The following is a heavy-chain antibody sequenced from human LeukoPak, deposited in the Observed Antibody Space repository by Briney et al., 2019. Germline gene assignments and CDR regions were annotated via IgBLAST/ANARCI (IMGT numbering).Heavy chain of an antibody. J-gene: IGHJ5*02. D-gene: IGHD6-6*01. Sequence: ASVTVSCTASGGTFSSYAISWVRQAPGQGLEWMGGITPIFRTANYARKFQGRVTITADESTSTAYMELSSLRSEDTAVYYRARGRPGIAARRFDPWGQGTLVTVSS. CDR1: GGTFSSYA. CDR2: ITPIFRTA. V-gene: IGHV1-69*13. CDR3: ARGRPGIAARRFDP.